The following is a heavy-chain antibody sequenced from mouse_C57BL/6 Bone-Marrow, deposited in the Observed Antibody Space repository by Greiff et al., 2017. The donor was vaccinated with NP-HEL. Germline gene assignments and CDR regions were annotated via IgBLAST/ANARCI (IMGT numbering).Heavy chain of an antibody. V-gene: IGHV1-76*01. CDR2: IYPGSGNT. Sequence: VQLVESGAELVRPGASVKLSCKASGYTFTDYYINWVKQRPGQGLEWIARIYPGSGNTYYNEKFKGKATLTAEKSSSTAYMQLSSLTSEDSAVDFCARWSLLLMDYWGQGTSVTVSS. CDR1: GYTFTDYY. CDR3: ARWSLLLMDY. J-gene: IGHJ4*01. D-gene: IGHD6-1*01.